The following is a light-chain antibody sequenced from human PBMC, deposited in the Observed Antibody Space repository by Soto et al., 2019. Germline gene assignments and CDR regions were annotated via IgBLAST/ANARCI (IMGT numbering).Light chain of an antibody. Sequence: QSVLTQPPSVSGTPGQRVIISCSGSRSNIGSNSVNWYQQLPGTAPKLLIYEVEKRPPGVPGRFSGSKSGNTASLTVSGLQADDEADYHCLSYGGSNNYVFGTGTKVTVL. J-gene: IGLJ1*01. CDR2: EVE. V-gene: IGLV1-44*01. CDR1: RSNIGSNS. CDR3: LSYGGSNNYV.